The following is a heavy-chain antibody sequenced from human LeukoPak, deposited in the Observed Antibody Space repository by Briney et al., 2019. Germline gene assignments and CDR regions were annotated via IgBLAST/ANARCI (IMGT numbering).Heavy chain of an antibody. J-gene: IGHJ6*02. Sequence: PGRSLRLSCAASGFTFSSYGMHWVRQAPGKGLEGVAVIWYDGSNKYYADSVKGRFTISRDNSKSTLYLQMIRPRAEDTAVYYCARDVNFYGQQLPYYYYGMDVWGQGNTVTVSS. CDR3: ARDVNFYGQQLPYYYYGMDV. D-gene: IGHD6-13*01. CDR2: IWYDGSNK. CDR1: GFTFSSYG. V-gene: IGHV3-33*01.